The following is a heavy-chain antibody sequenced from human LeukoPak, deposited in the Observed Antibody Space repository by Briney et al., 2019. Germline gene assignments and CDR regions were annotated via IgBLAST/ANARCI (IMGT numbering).Heavy chain of an antibody. J-gene: IGHJ4*02. V-gene: IGHV3-74*01. CDR1: GFTFSSYW. CDR3: ASEIAAAGTDY. Sequence: GGSLRLSCVASGFTFSSYWMHWVRQDPRKGLVWVSRINGDGRNINYADSVRGRFTISRDNAKNSLYLQMNSLRAEDTAVHYCASEIAAAGTDYWGQGTLVTVSS. CDR2: INGDGRNI. D-gene: IGHD6-13*01.